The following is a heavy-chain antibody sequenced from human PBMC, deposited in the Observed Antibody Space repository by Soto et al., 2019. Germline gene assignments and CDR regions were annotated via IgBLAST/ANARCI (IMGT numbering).Heavy chain of an antibody. CDR3: ARVWYYYDSSEYYFDY. Sequence: GGSLRLSCAASGFTFSSYGMHWVRQAPGKGLEWVAVIWYDGSNKYYVDSVKGRFTISRDNSKNTLYLQMNSLRAEDTAVYYCARVWYYYDSSEYYFDYWGQGTLVTVSS. CDR2: IWYDGSNK. V-gene: IGHV3-33*01. CDR1: GFTFSSYG. D-gene: IGHD3-22*01. J-gene: IGHJ4*02.